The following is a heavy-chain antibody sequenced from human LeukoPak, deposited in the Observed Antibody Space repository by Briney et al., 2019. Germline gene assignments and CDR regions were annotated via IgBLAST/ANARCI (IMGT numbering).Heavy chain of an antibody. CDR2: VYSIGST. CDR1: GGSISSSYY. J-gene: IGHJ6*03. V-gene: IGHV4-61*10. Sequence: PSETLSLTCTVSGGSISSSYYWSWIRQPAGRGLEWIGRVYSIGSTNYNPSLKSRVTISVDASKNQFSLKLSSVTAADTAVYYCARCLWVTGYYYYYYMDVWGKGTTVTVSS. D-gene: IGHD2-21*02. CDR3: ARCLWVTGYYYYYYMDV.